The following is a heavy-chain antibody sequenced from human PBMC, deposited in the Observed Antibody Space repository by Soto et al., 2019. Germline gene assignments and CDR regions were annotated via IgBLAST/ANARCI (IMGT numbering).Heavy chain of an antibody. V-gene: IGHV4-31*03. CDR2: IYYIGTT. J-gene: IGHJ4*02. Sequence: PSETLSLTCTVSGGSISSGGYYWSWIRQLPGKGLEWIGYIYYIGTTQYNPSLKSRVIISVDTPKNQISLKLSSVTAADTAVYYCARHPGANGHYLYLDSWGQGTLVTVSS. D-gene: IGHD3-22*01. CDR1: GGSISSGGYY. CDR3: ARHPGANGHYLYLDS.